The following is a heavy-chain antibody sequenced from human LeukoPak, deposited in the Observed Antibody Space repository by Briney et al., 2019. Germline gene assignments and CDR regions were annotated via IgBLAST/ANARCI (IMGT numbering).Heavy chain of an antibody. D-gene: IGHD3-10*01. CDR2: ISSSGCTI. Sequence: PGGSLRLSCTASEFTFGDYAMSRIRQAPGKGLEWVSYISSSGCTIYYADSVKGRFTISRDSAKNSLYLQMNSLRAEDTAVYYCARDSYGSGSYRYYYGMDVWGQGTTVTVSS. J-gene: IGHJ6*02. CDR3: ARDSYGSGSYRYYYGMDV. CDR1: EFTFGDYA. V-gene: IGHV3-11*01.